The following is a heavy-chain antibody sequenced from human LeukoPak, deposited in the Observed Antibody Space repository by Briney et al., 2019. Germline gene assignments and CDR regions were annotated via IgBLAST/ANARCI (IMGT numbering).Heavy chain of an antibody. CDR1: GFTFSSYA. D-gene: IGHD2-2*01. CDR3: AKGRVRDYSSSATGAFDI. Sequence: PGGSLRLSCAASGFTFSSYAMSWVSQAPGKVLEWVSAISGSGGTTYYADSVKGRFTISRDNSENTLYLQMNSLRAEDTAVYYCAKGRVRDYSSSATGAFDIWGQGTMVTVSS. CDR2: ISGSGGTT. J-gene: IGHJ3*02. V-gene: IGHV3-23*01.